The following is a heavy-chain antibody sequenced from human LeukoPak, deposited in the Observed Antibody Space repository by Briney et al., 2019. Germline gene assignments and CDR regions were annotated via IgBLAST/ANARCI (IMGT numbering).Heavy chain of an antibody. CDR1: GDSVSSNSAA. Sequence: SQTLSLTCAISGDSVSSNSAAWNWIRQSPSRGLEWLGRTYYRSRWFNDYAVSVKSRITINPDTSKNQFSLQLNSVTPEDTAVYYCARTRVRGVITSYYYYAGMDVWGQGTTATVSS. V-gene: IGHV6-1*01. J-gene: IGHJ6*02. D-gene: IGHD3-10*01. CDR2: TYYRSRWFN. CDR3: ARTRVRGVITSYYYYAGMDV.